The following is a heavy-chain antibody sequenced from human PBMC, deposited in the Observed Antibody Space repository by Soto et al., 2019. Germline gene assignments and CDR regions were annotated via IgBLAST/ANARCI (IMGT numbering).Heavy chain of an antibody. J-gene: IGHJ6*02. CDR2: IIPIFGTA. D-gene: IGHD3-22*01. CDR1: GGTFSSYA. V-gene: IGHV1-69*13. Sequence: VASVKVSCKASGGTFSSYAISWVRQAPGQGLEWMGGIIPIFGTANYAQKFQGRVTITADESTSTAYMELSSLRSEDTAVYYCARAGRDSSGYYYPTYYYYGMDVWGQGTTVTVSS. CDR3: ARAGRDSSGYYYPTYYYYGMDV.